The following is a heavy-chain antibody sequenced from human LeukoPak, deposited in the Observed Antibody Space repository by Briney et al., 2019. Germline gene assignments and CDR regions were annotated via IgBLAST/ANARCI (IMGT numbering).Heavy chain of an antibody. D-gene: IGHD6-13*01. Sequence: SETLSLTCTVSGDSISNYYWSWIRQPPGKGLEWIGYIYYSGSTYYNPSLKSRVITSVDTSKNQFSLKLSSVTAADTAVYYCARGLGSSWYYFDYWGQGTLVTVSS. J-gene: IGHJ4*02. CDR1: GDSISNYY. CDR2: IYYSGST. V-gene: IGHV4-30-4*01. CDR3: ARGLGSSWYYFDY.